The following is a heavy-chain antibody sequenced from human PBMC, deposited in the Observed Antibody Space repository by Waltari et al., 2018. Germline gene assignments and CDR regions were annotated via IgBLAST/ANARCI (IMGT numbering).Heavy chain of an antibody. CDR1: GFSLSTSGVG. D-gene: IGHD3-3*01. Sequence: QITLKESGPTLVKPTQTLTLTCTFSGFSLSTSGVGVGWIRQPPGKTLEWLALIYWDDDKRYSPSLKSRLTITKDTSKNQVVLTMTNMDPVDTATYYCAHSGDPKFGSGYLDDWGQGILVTVSS. CDR2: IYWDDDK. J-gene: IGHJ4*02. V-gene: IGHV2-5*02. CDR3: AHSGDPKFGSGYLDD.